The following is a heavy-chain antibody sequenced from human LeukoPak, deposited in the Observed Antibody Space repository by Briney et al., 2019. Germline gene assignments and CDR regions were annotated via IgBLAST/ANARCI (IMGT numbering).Heavy chain of an antibody. J-gene: IGHJ4*02. CDR3: ARGTEMTIIAGHYSFDH. V-gene: IGHV4-4*07. CDR2: IHDSGST. Sequence: SETLSLTCTVSGGSIIGYYWTWMRQPAGKGLQWIGRIHDSGSTYSNPSLKSRVTISLDESNNQFSLKLTSVTAADTAVYYCARGTEMTIIAGHYSFDHWGQGTLVSVSS. D-gene: IGHD5-24*01. CDR1: GGSIIGYY.